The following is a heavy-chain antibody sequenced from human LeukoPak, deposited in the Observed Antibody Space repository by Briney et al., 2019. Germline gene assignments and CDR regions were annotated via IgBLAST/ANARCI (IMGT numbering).Heavy chain of an antibody. Sequence: GGSLRLSCAASGFTYSSYSMNWVRQAPGKGLEWASYISASSSSIYYADSVKGRFTISRDNAKNSLYLQMNSLRDEDTAVYYCARRAAGRPGADYFQHWGQGILVTVSS. V-gene: IGHV3-48*02. J-gene: IGHJ1*01. CDR3: ARRAAGRPGADYFQH. CDR2: ISASSSSI. CDR1: GFTYSSYS. D-gene: IGHD3-10*01.